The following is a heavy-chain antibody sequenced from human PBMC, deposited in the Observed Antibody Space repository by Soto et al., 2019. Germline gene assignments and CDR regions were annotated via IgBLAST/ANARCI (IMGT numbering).Heavy chain of an antibody. D-gene: IGHD4-17*01. CDR1: GFPVSSNY. J-gene: IGHJ5*02. Sequence: EVQLVESGGDLVQPGGSLRVSCAASGFPVSSNYVSWVRQAPGKGLEWVSIIYDGGSTYYADSVKGRFTISRDNFKNMVYLQMNSMRAEDTAVYYCERGDGDYGRRLDPWGQGTQVTVSS. CDR3: ERGDGDYGRRLDP. CDR2: IYDGGST. V-gene: IGHV3-66*01.